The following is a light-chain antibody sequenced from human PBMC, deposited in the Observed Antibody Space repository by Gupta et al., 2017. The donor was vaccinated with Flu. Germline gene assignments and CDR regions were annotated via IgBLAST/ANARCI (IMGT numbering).Light chain of an antibody. CDR2: AAS. CDR3: QQYEKQPLT. Sequence: HSTLSAAVGATATVSWRTQQSTTSCSAWYQHKAGKAPKLLIYAASNLARGVPSRFTATESGTEFTLTINSLQPDDSATYYCQQYEKQPLTCGPGT. J-gene: IGKJ3*01. V-gene: IGKV1-5*03. CDR1: QSTTSC.